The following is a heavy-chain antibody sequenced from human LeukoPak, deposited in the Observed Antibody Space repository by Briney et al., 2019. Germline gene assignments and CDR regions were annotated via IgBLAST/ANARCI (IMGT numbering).Heavy chain of an antibody. D-gene: IGHD3-22*01. CDR2: IYYSGST. CDR1: GGSISSYY. J-gene: IGHJ4*02. V-gene: IGHV4-59*08. Sequence: PSETLSLTCTVSGGSISSYYWSWIRQPPGKGLEWIGYIYYSGSTNYNPSLKSRVTISVDTSKNQFSLKLSSVTAADTAVYYCARSGGMLTYYYDSSAKTGFDYWGQGTLVTVSS. CDR3: ARSGGMLTYYYDSSAKTGFDY.